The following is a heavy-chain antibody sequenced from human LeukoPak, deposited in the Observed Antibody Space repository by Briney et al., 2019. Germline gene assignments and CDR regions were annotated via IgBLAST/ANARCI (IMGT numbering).Heavy chain of an antibody. V-gene: IGHV3-64*01. Sequence: GGSLRLSCADSGFTFSSYAMHWARQAPGKGLEYVSAISSNGGSTYYANSVKGRFTISRDNSKNTLYLQMGSLRAEDMAVYYCARALYCSSTSCYGRLDYWGQGTLVTVSS. CDR2: ISSNGGST. CDR1: GFTFSSYA. J-gene: IGHJ4*02. CDR3: ARALYCSSTSCYGRLDY. D-gene: IGHD2-2*01.